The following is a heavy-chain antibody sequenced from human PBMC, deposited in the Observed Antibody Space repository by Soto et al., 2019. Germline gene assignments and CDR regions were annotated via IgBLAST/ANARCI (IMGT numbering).Heavy chain of an antibody. J-gene: IGHJ3*01. CDR3: AKRPTSKGLGDPFDL. V-gene: IGHV3-23*01. Sequence: PGGSLRLSCAASGFTFSTYAMSWVRQAPGKGLEWVSTISSSGGNTYYTDSVKGRFTISRDNSKNTLYLQMNSLRAEDTAIYYCAKRPTSKGLGDPFDLWGQGTMVTVSS. CDR2: ISSSGGNT. CDR1: GFTFSTYA. D-gene: IGHD3-10*01.